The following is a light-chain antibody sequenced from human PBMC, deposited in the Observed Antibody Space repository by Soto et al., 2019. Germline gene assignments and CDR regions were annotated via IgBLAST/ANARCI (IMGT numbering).Light chain of an antibody. V-gene: IGKV3-20*01. J-gene: IGKJ2*01. Sequence: ENVLTQSPGTLSLSPGERATLSCRASQSVSSSYLNWYQQKRGQAPRLLIYGVSRRATDIPDRFSGSGSGTDFTITISRLEPEDFAVYYCQQYDSSPVTFGQGTKLEIK. CDR1: QSVSSSY. CDR3: QQYDSSPVT. CDR2: GVS.